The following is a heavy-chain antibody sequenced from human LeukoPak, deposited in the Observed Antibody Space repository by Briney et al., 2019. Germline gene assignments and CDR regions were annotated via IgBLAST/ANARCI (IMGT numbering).Heavy chain of an antibody. V-gene: IGHV4-4*07. CDR2: IYSSGST. CDR1: GGSMSSSY. J-gene: IGHJ5*02. CDR3: AKDFPVCSSTSCHDWFDP. D-gene: IGHD2-2*01. Sequence: PSETLSLTCTVSGGSMSSSYWSWIRQSAGKGLEWIGRIYSSGSTDYNPSLKSRLTMSLDTSKSQFSLKLKSVTAADTAVYYCAKDFPVCSSTSCHDWFDPWGQGTLVTVSS.